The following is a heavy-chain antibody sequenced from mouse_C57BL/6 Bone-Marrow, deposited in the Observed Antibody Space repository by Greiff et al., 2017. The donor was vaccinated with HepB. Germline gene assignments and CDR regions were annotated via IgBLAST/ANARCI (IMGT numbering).Heavy chain of an antibody. CDR1: GFTFSSYG. J-gene: IGHJ1*03. V-gene: IGHV5-6*01. D-gene: IGHD1-1*01. CDR2: ISSGGSYT. CDR3: ARHVITTVVDPYWYFDV. Sequence: EVHLVESGGDLVKPGGSLKLSCAASGFTFSSYGMSWVRQTPDKRLEWVATISSGGSYTYYPDSVKGRFTISRDNAKNTLYLQMSSLKSEDTAMYYCARHVITTVVDPYWYFDVWGTGTTVTVSS.